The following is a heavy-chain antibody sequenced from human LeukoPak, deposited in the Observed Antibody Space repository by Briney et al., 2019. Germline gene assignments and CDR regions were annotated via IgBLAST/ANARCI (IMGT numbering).Heavy chain of an antibody. CDR1: AFTVSSYY. V-gene: IGHV3-53*01. CDR2: IYSGGST. CDR3: ARSCSSTSCYAYFDY. J-gene: IGHJ4*02. Sequence: GGSLRLSCAASAFTVSSYYMSWVRQAPGKGLEWVSVIYSGGSTYYADSVKGRFTISGDNSKNTLYLQMNSLRAEDTAVYYCARSCSSTSCYAYFDYWGQGTLVTVSS. D-gene: IGHD2-2*01.